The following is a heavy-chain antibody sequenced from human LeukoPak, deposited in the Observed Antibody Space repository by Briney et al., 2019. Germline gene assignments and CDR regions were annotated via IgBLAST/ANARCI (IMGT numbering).Heavy chain of an antibody. V-gene: IGHV1-18*01. Sequence: ASVKVSCQASGYTFTSYGIRWVRQAPGHGLESMGWISAYNGNTNYAQKLQGRVTMTTDTSTSTAYMELRSLRSDDTAVYYCARGYWDILTGYYDYWGQGTLVPSPQ. CDR2: ISAYNGNT. D-gene: IGHD3-9*01. CDR1: GYTFTSYG. J-gene: IGHJ4*02. CDR3: ARGYWDILTGYYDY.